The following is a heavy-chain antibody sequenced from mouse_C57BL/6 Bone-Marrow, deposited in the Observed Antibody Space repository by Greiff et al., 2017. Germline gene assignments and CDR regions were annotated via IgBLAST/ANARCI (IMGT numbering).Heavy chain of an antibody. CDR3: ARSIYDGYYEVDY. J-gene: IGHJ2*01. CDR2: IDPSDSET. D-gene: IGHD2-3*01. Sequence: QVQLQQSGAELVRPGSSVKLSCKASGYTFTSYWMHWVKQRPIQGLEWIGNIDPSDSETHYNQKFKDKATLTVDKSSSTAYMQLSSLTSEDSAVYYCARSIYDGYYEVDYWGQGTTLTVSS. CDR1: GYTFTSYW. V-gene: IGHV1-52*01.